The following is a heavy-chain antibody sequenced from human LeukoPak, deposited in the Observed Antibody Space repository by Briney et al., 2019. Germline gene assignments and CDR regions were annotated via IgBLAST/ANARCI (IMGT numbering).Heavy chain of an antibody. CDR1: RFTLSNYW. CDR2: IKQDGSVT. Sequence: GGSLRLSCAASRFTLSNYWMSWVRQAPGKGLEWVANIKQDGSVTYYVDSVKGRFTISRDNAKNSLSLQMNSLRAEDTAVYYCAKAFERVAVAGTAFDYWGQGTLVTVSS. V-gene: IGHV3-7*01. D-gene: IGHD6-19*01. CDR3: AKAFERVAVAGTAFDY. J-gene: IGHJ4*02.